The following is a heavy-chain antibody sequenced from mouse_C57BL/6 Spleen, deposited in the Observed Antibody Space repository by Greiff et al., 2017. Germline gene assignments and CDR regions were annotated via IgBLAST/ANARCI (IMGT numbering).Heavy chain of an antibody. J-gene: IGHJ3*01. D-gene: IGHD2-4*01. CDR2: IYPGSGNT. CDR3: AREEGTYDYDGFAY. CDR1: GYTFTDYY. Sequence: QVQLKESGAELVRPGASVKLSCKASGYTFTDYYINWVKQRPGQGLEWIARIYPGSGNTYYNEKFKGKATLTAEKSSSTAYMQLSSLTSEDSAVYFCAREEGTYDYDGFAYWGQGTLVTVSA. V-gene: IGHV1-76*01.